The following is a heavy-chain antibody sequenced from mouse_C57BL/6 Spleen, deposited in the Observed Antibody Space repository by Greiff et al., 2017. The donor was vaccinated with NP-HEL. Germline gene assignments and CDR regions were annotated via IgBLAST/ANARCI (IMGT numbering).Heavy chain of an antibody. Sequence: QVQLQQPGAELVRPGSSVKLSCKASGYTFTSYWMHWVKQRPIQGLEWIGNIDPSDSETHYNQKFKDKATLTVDKSSSTAYMQLSSLTSEDSAVYYCAREGVYYYGSSPYWYFDVWGTGTTVTVSS. CDR2: IDPSDSET. J-gene: IGHJ1*03. D-gene: IGHD1-1*01. V-gene: IGHV1-52*01. CDR1: GYTFTSYW. CDR3: AREGVYYYGSSPYWYFDV.